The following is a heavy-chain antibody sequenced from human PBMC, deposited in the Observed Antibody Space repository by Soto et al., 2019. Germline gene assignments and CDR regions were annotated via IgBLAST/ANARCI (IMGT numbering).Heavy chain of an antibody. CDR3: ARAGAALVRGSIGGFAY. D-gene: IGHD3-10*01. V-gene: IGHV4-34*01. CDR2: INHSGTV. CDR1: GGAFNGYY. Sequence: QVHLQQWGAGLLKPSETLSLTCAVNGGAFNGYYWTWIRQSPGKGLQWIGEINHSGTVDYNPSLKSRGTFSLDTSKKQFALTLSSVTAAETAVYYCARAGAALVRGSIGGFAYWGQGTLVTVSS. J-gene: IGHJ4*02.